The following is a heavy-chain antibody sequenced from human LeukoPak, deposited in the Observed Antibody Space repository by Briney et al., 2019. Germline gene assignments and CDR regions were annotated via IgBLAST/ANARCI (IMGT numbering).Heavy chain of an antibody. CDR3: AKDSTPTVVTTYPDY. Sequence: PGGSLRLSCAASGFTFSSYAMSWVRQAPGKGLEWVSAISGSGGNTYYADSVKGRFTISRDNSKNTLYLQMNSLRAEDTAVYYCAKDSTPTVVTTYPDYWGQGTLVTVSS. CDR1: GFTFSSYA. D-gene: IGHD4-23*01. J-gene: IGHJ4*02. CDR2: ISGSGGNT. V-gene: IGHV3-23*01.